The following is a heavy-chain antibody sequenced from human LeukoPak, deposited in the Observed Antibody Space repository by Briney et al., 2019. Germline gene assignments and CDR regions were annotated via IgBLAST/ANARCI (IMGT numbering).Heavy chain of an antibody. D-gene: IGHD2-2*01. CDR2: INHSGST. Sequence: SETLSLTCAVYGGSFSGYYWSWIRQPPGKGLEWIGGINHSGSTNYNPSLKSRVTISVDTSKNQFSLKLSSVTAADTAVYYCASCLSRVAAPMGAFDIWGQGTMVTVSS. CDR3: ASCLSRVAAPMGAFDI. J-gene: IGHJ3*02. V-gene: IGHV4-34*01. CDR1: GGSFSGYY.